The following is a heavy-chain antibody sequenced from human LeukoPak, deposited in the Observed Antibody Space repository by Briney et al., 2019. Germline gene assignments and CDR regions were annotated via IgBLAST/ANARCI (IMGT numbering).Heavy chain of an antibody. J-gene: IGHJ6*02. CDR2: IYYSGST. CDR1: GDSISTGGYY. D-gene: IGHD2-2*01. V-gene: IGHV4-31*03. CDR3: ASLIVVVPIGVYHYYAMDV. Sequence: SETLSLTCTVSGDSISTGGYYWAWIRQHRERGLEWIGYIYYSGSTHYNPSLQSRVTISVDTSKNQFSVNLNSVTAAATAVYYCASLIVVVPIGVYHYYAMDVWGQGTTVTVSS.